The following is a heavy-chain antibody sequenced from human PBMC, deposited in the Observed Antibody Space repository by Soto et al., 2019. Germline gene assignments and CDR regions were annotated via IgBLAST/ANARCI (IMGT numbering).Heavy chain of an antibody. CDR2: IYYSGST. D-gene: IGHD3-3*01. CDR3: ARVKGITIFGVVPIWFDP. Sequence: SETLSLTCTFSGGSISSGDYYWSWIRQPPGKGLEWIGYIYYSGSTYYNPSLKSRVTISVDTSKNQFSLKLYSVTAADTAVYYCARVKGITIFGVVPIWFDPWGQGTLVTVSS. V-gene: IGHV4-30-4*01. J-gene: IGHJ5*02. CDR1: GGSISSGDYY.